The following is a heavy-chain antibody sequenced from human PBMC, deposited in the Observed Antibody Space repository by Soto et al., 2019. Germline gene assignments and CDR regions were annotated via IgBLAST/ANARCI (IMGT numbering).Heavy chain of an antibody. Sequence: ESGGGVVQPGRSLRLSCAASGFTFSNYGMHWVRQAPGKGLEWVAVIWYDGSNKYYADSVKGRFTISRDNSKNTLYLQMNSLRAEDTAVYYGAREEVGKWADYWGQVTLVTVSS. V-gene: IGHV3-33*01. J-gene: IGHJ4*02. CDR2: IWYDGSNK. CDR3: AREEVGKWADY. D-gene: IGHD3-16*01. CDR1: GFTFSNYG.